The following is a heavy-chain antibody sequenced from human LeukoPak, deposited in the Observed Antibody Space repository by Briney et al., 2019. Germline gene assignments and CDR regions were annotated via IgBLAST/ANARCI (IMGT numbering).Heavy chain of an antibody. CDR1: GFTVSSNY. Sequence: GGSLRLSCAASGFTVSSNYMSWVRQAPGKGLEWVSVIYSGDSTNYADSVKGRFTISRDSSKNTLYLQMNSLSAEDTAVYYCARWGTDYGDAFDIWGQGTMVIVSS. J-gene: IGHJ3*02. CDR3: ARWGTDYGDAFDI. CDR2: IYSGDST. V-gene: IGHV3-66*02. D-gene: IGHD4-17*01.